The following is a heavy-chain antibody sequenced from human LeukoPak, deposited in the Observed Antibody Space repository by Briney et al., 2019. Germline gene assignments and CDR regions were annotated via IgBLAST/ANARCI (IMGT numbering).Heavy chain of an antibody. D-gene: IGHD3-3*01. J-gene: IGHJ4*02. V-gene: IGHV3-11*04. CDR1: GFTFSDYY. CDR2: ISSSGSTI. Sequence: GGSLRLSCAASGFTFSDYYMSWIRQAPGKGLEWVSYISSSGSTIYYADSVKGRFTISGDNAKNSLYLQMNSLRAEDTAVYYCARDITRHYFDYWGQGTLVTVSS. CDR3: ARDITRHYFDY.